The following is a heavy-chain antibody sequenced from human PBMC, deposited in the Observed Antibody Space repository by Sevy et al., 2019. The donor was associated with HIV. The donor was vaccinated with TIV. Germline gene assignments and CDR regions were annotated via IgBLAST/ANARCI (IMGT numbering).Heavy chain of an antibody. D-gene: IGHD3-22*01. CDR3: AKRWGHDTSGYVSYYYYGMDV. CDR1: GFSFRNYG. Sequence: GGSLRLSCAASGFSFRNYGMHWVRQAPGKGLEWLALISFDGDTKYYGDSVKDRFTISRDNSKNTLYLQMNSLRVEDTAVYYCAKRWGHDTSGYVSYYYYGMDVWGQGTTVTVSS. CDR2: ISFDGDTK. J-gene: IGHJ6*02. V-gene: IGHV3-30*18.